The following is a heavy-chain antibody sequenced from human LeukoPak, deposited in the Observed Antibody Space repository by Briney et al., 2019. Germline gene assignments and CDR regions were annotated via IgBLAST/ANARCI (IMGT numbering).Heavy chain of an antibody. Sequence: GASVKVSCKASGCTFSSYAISWVRQAPGQGLEWMGGIIPIFGTANYAQKFQGRVTITADESTSTAYMELSSLRSEDTAVYYCASSSGSYRVPGKFDYWGQGTLVTVSS. D-gene: IGHD1-26*01. J-gene: IGHJ4*02. CDR1: GCTFSSYA. V-gene: IGHV1-69*13. CDR3: ASSSGSYRVPGKFDY. CDR2: IIPIFGTA.